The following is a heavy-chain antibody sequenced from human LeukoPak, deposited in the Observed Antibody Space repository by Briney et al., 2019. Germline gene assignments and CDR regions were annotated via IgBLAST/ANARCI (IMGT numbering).Heavy chain of an antibody. D-gene: IGHD6-13*01. Sequence: ASVKVSCKTSGYTFNSYGISWVRQAPGQGLEWMGWISAYNGNTKYAQKFQGRVTMTRDTSTSIAYMDLSSLRSEDTAVYYCAKAPRNSSTMLDYWGQGTLLTVS. CDR1: GYTFNSYG. CDR2: ISAYNGNT. CDR3: AKAPRNSSTMLDY. V-gene: IGHV1-18*01. J-gene: IGHJ4*02.